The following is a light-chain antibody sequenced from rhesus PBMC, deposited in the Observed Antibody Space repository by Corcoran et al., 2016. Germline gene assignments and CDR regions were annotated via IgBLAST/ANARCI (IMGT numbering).Light chain of an antibody. J-gene: IGKJ2*01. Sequence: QVILTQSPATLSLSPGERATLSCRASQSVSSYLAWYQQKPGQAPRLLIYGASSMATGIPDRFRGSGSGTDFTLTIRSLEPEDVGVYHCYQHSSGYSFGQGTKVEIK. CDR2: GAS. CDR3: YQHSSGYS. CDR1: QSVSSY. V-gene: IGKV3-10*01.